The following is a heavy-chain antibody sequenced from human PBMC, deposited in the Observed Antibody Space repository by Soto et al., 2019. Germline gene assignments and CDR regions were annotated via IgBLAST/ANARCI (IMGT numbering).Heavy chain of an antibody. CDR3: AKAMRGSLFGVVSPFDY. J-gene: IGHJ4*02. Sequence: LRLSCAASGFTFSSYGMHWVRQAPGKGLEWVAVISYDGSNKYYADSVKGRFTISRDNSKNTLYLQMNSLRAEDTAVYYCAKAMRGSLFGVVSPFDYWGQGTLVTVSS. D-gene: IGHD3-3*01. V-gene: IGHV3-30*18. CDR1: GFTFSSYG. CDR2: ISYDGSNK.